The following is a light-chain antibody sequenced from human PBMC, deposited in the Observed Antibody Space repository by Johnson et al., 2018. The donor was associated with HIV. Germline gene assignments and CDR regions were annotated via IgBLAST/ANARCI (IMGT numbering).Light chain of an antibody. CDR1: SSNIGNNY. CDR2: DNN. CDR3: GEWDSSLRTAL. Sequence: QSVLTQPPSMSAAPGQRVTISCSGSSSNIGNNYVSWYQQVPGAAPKILIYDNNRRPSGIPDRFSGSKSGTSATLGITGLQTGDEAEYHCGEWDSSLRTALVGTRTKVAVL. V-gene: IGLV1-51*01. J-gene: IGLJ1*01.